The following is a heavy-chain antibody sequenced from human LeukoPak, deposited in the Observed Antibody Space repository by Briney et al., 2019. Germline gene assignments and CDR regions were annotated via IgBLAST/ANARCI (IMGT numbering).Heavy chain of an antibody. CDR1: GFTFSSYG. Sequence: PGGSLRLFCAASGFTFSSYGMHWVRQAPGKGLEWVAVIWYDGSNKYYADSVKGRFTISRDNSKNTLYLQMNSLRAEDTAVYYCARAYYDILTGYLPHAFDIWGQGTMVTVSS. CDR2: IWYDGSNK. D-gene: IGHD3-9*01. CDR3: ARAYYDILTGYLPHAFDI. V-gene: IGHV3-33*01. J-gene: IGHJ3*02.